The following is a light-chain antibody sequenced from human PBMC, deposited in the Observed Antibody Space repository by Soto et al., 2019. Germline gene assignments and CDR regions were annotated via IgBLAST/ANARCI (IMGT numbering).Light chain of an antibody. CDR2: GNS. Sequence: QAVVTQPPSVSGAPGQRVTISCTGISSNIGAGYDVHWYQQLPGAAPKLLIYGNSNRPSGVPDRFSGSTAGTSASLAITGLQAEDEADYYCQSYDSGLSGVVFGGGTQLTVL. CDR1: SSNIGAGYD. CDR3: QSYDSGLSGVV. J-gene: IGLJ2*01. V-gene: IGLV1-40*01.